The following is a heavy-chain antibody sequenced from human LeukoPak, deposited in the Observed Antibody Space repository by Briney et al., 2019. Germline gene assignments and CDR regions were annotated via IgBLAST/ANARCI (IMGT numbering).Heavy chain of an antibody. Sequence: ASVTVSCKASGYTFTGYYMHWVRQAPGQGLEWMGWINPNSGGTNYAQKFQGRVTMTRDTSISTAYMELSRLRAEDTAVYYCAKDSAPAFDYWGQGTLVTVSS. V-gene: IGHV1-2*02. CDR2: INPNSGGT. J-gene: IGHJ4*02. CDR3: AKDSAPAFDY. CDR1: GYTFTGYY. D-gene: IGHD6-6*01.